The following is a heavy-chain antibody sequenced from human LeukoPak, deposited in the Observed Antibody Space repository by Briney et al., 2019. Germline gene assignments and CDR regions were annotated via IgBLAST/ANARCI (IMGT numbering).Heavy chain of an antibody. CDR1: GFTFSSYG. Sequence: GGSLRLSCAASGFTFSSYGMHWVRQAPGKGLEWVAVISYDGSNKYYADSVKGRFTISRDNSKNTLYLQMNSLRAEDTAVYYCAKEAPVYSSGWYVDYWGQGTLVTVSS. V-gene: IGHV3-30*18. J-gene: IGHJ4*02. D-gene: IGHD6-19*01. CDR2: ISYDGSNK. CDR3: AKEAPVYSSGWYVDY.